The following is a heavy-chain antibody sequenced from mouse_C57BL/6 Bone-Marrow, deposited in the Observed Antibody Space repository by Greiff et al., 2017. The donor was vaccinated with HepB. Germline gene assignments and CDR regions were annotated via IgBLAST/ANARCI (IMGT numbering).Heavy chain of an antibody. V-gene: IGHV1-69*01. CDR1: GYTFTSYW. Sequence: VQLQQPGAELVMPGASVKLSCKASGYTFTSYWMHWVKQRPGQGLEWIGEIDPSDSYTNYNQKFKGKSTLTVDKSSSTAYMQLSSLTSVDSAVYYCARTYGSSLYYAMDYWGQGTSVTVSS. CDR2: IDPSDSYT. CDR3: ARTYGSSLYYAMDY. D-gene: IGHD1-1*01. J-gene: IGHJ4*01.